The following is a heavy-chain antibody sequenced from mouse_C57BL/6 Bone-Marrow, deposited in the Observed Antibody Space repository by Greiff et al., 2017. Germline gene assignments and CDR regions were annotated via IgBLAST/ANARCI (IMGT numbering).Heavy chain of an antibody. CDR2: LISGGSYT. D-gene: IGHD2-12*01. V-gene: IGHV5-6*01. CDR3: AMHELLRTPFAY. J-gene: IGHJ3*01. Sequence: EVKLVESGGDLVKPGGSLKLSCAASGFTFSSYGMSWVRQTPDKRLEWVATLISGGSYTYYPDSVKGRFTISKDKAKNTQYLQMSSLKSEYTAMYYCAMHELLRTPFAYWGQGTLVTVSA. CDR1: GFTFSSYG.